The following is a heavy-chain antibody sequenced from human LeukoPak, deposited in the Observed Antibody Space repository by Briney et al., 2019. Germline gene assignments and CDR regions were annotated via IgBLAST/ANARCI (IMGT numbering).Heavy chain of an antibody. CDR2: IKQDGSEK. J-gene: IGHJ5*02. CDR1: GFTFSNYW. D-gene: IGHD3-3*01. V-gene: IGHV3-7*01. Sequence: HAGGSLRLSCAASGFTFSNYWMGWVRQAPGKGLEWVANIKQDGSEKRYVDPVKGRFTISRDNAKNSLYLQMNSLRAEDTAVYYCARDSRMNYYASWGRGTLVTVSS. CDR3: ARDSRMNYYAS.